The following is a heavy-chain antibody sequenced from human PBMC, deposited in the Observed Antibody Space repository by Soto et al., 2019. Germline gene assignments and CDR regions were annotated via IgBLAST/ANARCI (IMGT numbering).Heavy chain of an antibody. CDR1: GGTFSSYA. J-gene: IGHJ3*02. CDR2: IIPIFGTA. D-gene: IGHD6-19*01. CDR3: ARDRYSSGWHDAFDI. V-gene: IGHV1-69*13. Sequence: SVKVSCKASGGTFSSYAISWVRQAPGQGLEWMGGIIPIFGTANYAQKFQGRVTITADESTSTAYMELSSLRSEDTAVYYCARDRYSSGWHDAFDIRGQGTMVTVSS.